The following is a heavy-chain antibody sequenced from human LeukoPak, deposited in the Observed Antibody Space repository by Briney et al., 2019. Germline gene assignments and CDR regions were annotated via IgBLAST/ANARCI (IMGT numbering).Heavy chain of an antibody. V-gene: IGHV3-7*01. CDR2: IKQDGSEQ. CDR1: GFTFDDYA. Sequence: GGSLRLSCAASGFTFDDYAMHWVRQAPGKGLEWVANIKQDGSEQYYVDSVKGRFTISRDNAKNSLFLQMSSLRAEDTAVYYCARDVSEYPYSEVTLDYWGQGALVTGSS. J-gene: IGHJ4*02. CDR3: ARDVSEYPYSEVTLDY. D-gene: IGHD2-15*01.